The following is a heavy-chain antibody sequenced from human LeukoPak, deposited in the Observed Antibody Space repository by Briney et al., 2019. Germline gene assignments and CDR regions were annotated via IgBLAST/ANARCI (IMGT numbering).Heavy chain of an antibody. Sequence: PGRSLRLSCAASGFTFSHYGMHWVRQAPGKGLEWVAVIWYDGSNKYYADSVKGRFTISRDDSKNTLYLQMDSLRPEDAAVYYCAKDLGVQWLLPYYSDYWGQGTLVTVSS. J-gene: IGHJ4*02. CDR1: GFTFSHYG. CDR3: AKDLGVQWLLPYYSDY. V-gene: IGHV3-33*06. CDR2: IWYDGSNK. D-gene: IGHD6-19*01.